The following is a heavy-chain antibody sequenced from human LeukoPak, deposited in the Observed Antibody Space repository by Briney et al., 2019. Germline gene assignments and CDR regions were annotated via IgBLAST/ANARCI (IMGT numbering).Heavy chain of an antibody. CDR1: GGTFSSYA. V-gene: IGHV1-69*13. D-gene: IGHD3-10*01. CDR2: IIPIFGTA. CDR3: ARNRITMVRGVIIPMSYYYGMDV. Sequence: SVKVSCKASGGTFSSYAISWVRQAPGQGLEWMGGIIPIFGTANYAQKFQGRVTITADESTSTAYMELSSLRSEDTAVYYCARNRITMVRGVIIPMSYYYGMDVWGQGTTVTVSS. J-gene: IGHJ6*02.